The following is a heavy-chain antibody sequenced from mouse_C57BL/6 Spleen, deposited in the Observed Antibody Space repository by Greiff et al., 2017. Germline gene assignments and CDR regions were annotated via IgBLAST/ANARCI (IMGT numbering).Heavy chain of an antibody. CDR2: IYPGDGDT. V-gene: IGHV1-82*01. J-gene: IGHJ4*01. D-gene: IGHD5-1*01. CDR1: GYAFSSSW. CDR3: ARWGPTAMDY. Sequence: LVESGPELVKPGASVKISCKASGYAFSSSWMNWVKQRPGKGLEWIGRIYPGDGDTNYNGKFKGKATLTADKSSSTVYMQLSSLTSEDSAVYFCARWGPTAMDYWGQGTSVTVSS.